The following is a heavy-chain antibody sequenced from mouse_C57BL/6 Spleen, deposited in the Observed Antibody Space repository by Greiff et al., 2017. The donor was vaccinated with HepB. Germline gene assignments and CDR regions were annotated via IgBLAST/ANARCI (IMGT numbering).Heavy chain of an antibody. CDR3: ARATTVDDY. Sequence: VQLQQSGPELVKPGASVKISCKASGYAFSSSWMNWVKQRPGKGLEWIGRIYPGDGDTNYNGKFKGKATLTAEKSSSTAYMQLSSLTSEDSAVYFCARATTVDDYWGQGTTLTVSS. CDR1: GYAFSSSW. CDR2: IYPGDGDT. J-gene: IGHJ2*01. D-gene: IGHD1-1*01. V-gene: IGHV1-82*01.